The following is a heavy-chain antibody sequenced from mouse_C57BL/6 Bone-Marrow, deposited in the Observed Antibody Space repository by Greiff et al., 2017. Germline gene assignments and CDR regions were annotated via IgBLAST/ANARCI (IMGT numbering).Heavy chain of an antibody. J-gene: IGHJ2*01. CDR3: ARSGPLGRSFDY. Sequence: QVQLQQPGAELVKPGASVKMSCKASGYTFTSYWITWVKQRPGQGLEWIGDIYPTSGRTNYNEKFKSKAILTVDPSSNTAYMQLSSLTSEDSAVFDGARSGPLGRSFDYWGQGTTLTVSP. CDR2: IYPTSGRT. V-gene: IGHV1-55*01. CDR1: GYTFTSYW. D-gene: IGHD4-1*01.